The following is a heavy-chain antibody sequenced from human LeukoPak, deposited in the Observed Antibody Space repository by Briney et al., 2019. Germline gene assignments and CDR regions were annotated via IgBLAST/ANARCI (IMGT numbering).Heavy chain of an antibody. J-gene: IGHJ6*03. Sequence: ASVKVSCKASGYTFTGYYMHWVRQAPGQGLEWMGWISAYNGNTNYAQKLQGRVTMTTDTSTSTAYMELRSLRSDDTAVYYCARSRGGYSYGSYYYYYYMDVWGKGTTVTISS. CDR2: ISAYNGNT. D-gene: IGHD5-18*01. V-gene: IGHV1-18*04. CDR1: GYTFTGYY. CDR3: ARSRGGYSYGSYYYYYYMDV.